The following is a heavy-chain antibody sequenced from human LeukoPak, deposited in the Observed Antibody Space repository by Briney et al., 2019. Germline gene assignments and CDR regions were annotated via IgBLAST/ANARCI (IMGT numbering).Heavy chain of an antibody. CDR3: ARDPREVYYGMDV. V-gene: IGHV1-2*02. CDR1: GYTFTGYY. Sequence: ASVKVSCKASGYTFTGYYMHWVRQAPGQGLEWMGWINPNSGGTNYAQKFQGRVTMTRDTSISTAYMKLSRLRSDDTAVYYCARDPREVYYGMDVWGQGTTVTVSS. J-gene: IGHJ6*02. CDR2: INPNSGGT.